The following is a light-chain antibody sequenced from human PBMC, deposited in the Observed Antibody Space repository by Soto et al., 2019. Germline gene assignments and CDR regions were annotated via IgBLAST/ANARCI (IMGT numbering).Light chain of an antibody. CDR3: QKLNNYPYT. CDR1: QSFNGW. J-gene: IGKJ2*01. Sequence: DVQLTQSPSTLSASVGDRVTITCRASQSFNGWLAWYQQTAGKAPNLLISKASTLQSGVPSRFSGSGSGTEITSPHNHPQAYGFATYICQKLNNYPYTFGQGTKLEIK. CDR2: KAS. V-gene: IGKV1-5*03.